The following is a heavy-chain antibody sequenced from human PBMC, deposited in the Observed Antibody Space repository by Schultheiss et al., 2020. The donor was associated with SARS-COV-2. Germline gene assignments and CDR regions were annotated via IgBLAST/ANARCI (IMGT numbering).Heavy chain of an antibody. CDR2: IYYSGST. V-gene: IGHV4-39*01. J-gene: IGHJ4*02. Sequence: SETLSLTCTVSGGSNSSSSYYCGWIRQPPGKGLEWIGSIYYSGSTYYNPSLKSRVTISVDTSKNQFSLKLSSVTAADTAVYYCVRQDCSSTSCYGWKTYYDFWSGYYFGDYWGQGTLVTVSS. CDR3: VRQDCSSTSCYGWKTYYDFWSGYYFGDY. D-gene: IGHD3-3*01. CDR1: GGSNSSSSYY.